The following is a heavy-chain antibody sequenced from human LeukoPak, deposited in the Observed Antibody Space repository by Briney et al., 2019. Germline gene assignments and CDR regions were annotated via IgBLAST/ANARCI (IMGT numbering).Heavy chain of an antibody. CDR1: GYTFTGYY. CDR2: INPNSGGT. J-gene: IGHJ4*02. CDR3: ARAMRRGYCTNGVCYIPDY. Sequence: GASVKVSCKASGYTFTGYYMHWVRQAPGQGLEWMGWINPNSGGTNYAQKFQGRVTMTRDTSISTAYMELSRLRSDDTAVYYCARAMRRGYCTNGVCYIPDYWGQGTLVTVSS. D-gene: IGHD2-8*01. V-gene: IGHV1-2*02.